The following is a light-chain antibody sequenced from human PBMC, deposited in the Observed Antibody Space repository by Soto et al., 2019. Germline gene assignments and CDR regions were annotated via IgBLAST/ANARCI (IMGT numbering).Light chain of an antibody. V-gene: IGKV2-28*01. CDR3: MQALQTRT. J-gene: IGKJ2*01. CDR1: QSLLHSNGYNY. CDR2: LGS. Sequence: DSVMTQSPLSLPVTPGEPASISCRPSQSLLHSNGYNYLDWYLQKPGQSTQLLIYLGSNRSSGVPDRFSGSGSGTDFTLKISRVEAEDVGVYYCMQALQTRTFGQGTKVDIK.